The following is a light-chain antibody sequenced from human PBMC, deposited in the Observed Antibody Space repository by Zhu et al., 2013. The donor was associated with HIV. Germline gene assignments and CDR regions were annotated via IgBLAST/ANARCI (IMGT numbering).Light chain of an antibody. V-gene: IGKV1-8*01. Sequence: IRMTQSPSSLSASTGDRVTITCRASQPISTYLAWYQQKPGKPPKLLVYAASTTQSGVPSRFGGRGSGTEFTLTITSLQPDDFATYYCQHVNSNAAFGPGTKVDV. CDR3: QHVNSNAA. J-gene: IGKJ3*01. CDR2: AAS. CDR1: QPISTY.